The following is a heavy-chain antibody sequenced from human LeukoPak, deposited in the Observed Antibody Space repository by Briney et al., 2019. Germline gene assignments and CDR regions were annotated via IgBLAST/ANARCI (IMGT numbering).Heavy chain of an antibody. J-gene: IGHJ4*02. CDR2: IYPGDSDT. Sequence: GESLKISCKGSGYSFTSYWIGWVRQMPGKGLEWMGIIYPGDSDTRYSPSFQGQVTISADKSISTAYLQWSSLKASDTAMYCCARFRGGSSWYGGFDYWGQGTLVTVSS. V-gene: IGHV5-51*01. D-gene: IGHD6-13*01. CDR1: GYSFTSYW. CDR3: ARFRGGSSWYGGFDY.